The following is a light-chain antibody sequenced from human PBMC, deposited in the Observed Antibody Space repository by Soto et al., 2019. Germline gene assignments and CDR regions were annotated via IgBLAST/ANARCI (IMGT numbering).Light chain of an antibody. CDR2: AAS. J-gene: IGKJ1*01. V-gene: IGKV3-15*01. CDR3: QQYGSSGT. CDR1: QSISDN. Sequence: IVMTQSPVTLSVSPGERVALSFLASQSISDNLAWYQKKPGQAPRLLIYAASTRATGIPARFSGSGSGTDFTLTISRLEPEDFAVYYCQQYGSSGTFGQGTKVDIK.